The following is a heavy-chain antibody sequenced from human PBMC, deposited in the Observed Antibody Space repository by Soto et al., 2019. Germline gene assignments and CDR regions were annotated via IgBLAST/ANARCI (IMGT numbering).Heavy chain of an antibody. J-gene: IGHJ4*02. V-gene: IGHV1-2*02. CDR3: ARVSDCRSTSCYLDY. CDR1: GYTFTGYY. Sequence: ASVKVSCKASGYTFTGYYMHWVRQAPGQGLEWMGWINPNSGGTNYAQKFQGRVTMTRDTSISTAYMELSRLRSDDTAVYYCARVSDCRSTSCYLDYWGQGTLVTVSS. CDR2: INPNSGGT. D-gene: IGHD2-2*01.